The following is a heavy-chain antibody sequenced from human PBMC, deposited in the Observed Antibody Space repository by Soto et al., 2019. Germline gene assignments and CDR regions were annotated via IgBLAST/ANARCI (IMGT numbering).Heavy chain of an antibody. V-gene: IGHV1-2*02. J-gene: IGHJ4*02. CDR3: ARRGFCNTTTCRAFDY. CDR2: INPNNIGAT. Sequence: ASVNVSCKASGYTFSGHFMHWVRQAPGQRLEWMGWINPNNIGATNYAQMFQGRVTMTRDTSINTVYMELSTLRSDDTAVYYCARRGFCNTTTCRAFDYWGQGTLVTVSS. CDR1: GYTFSGHF. D-gene: IGHD2-15*01.